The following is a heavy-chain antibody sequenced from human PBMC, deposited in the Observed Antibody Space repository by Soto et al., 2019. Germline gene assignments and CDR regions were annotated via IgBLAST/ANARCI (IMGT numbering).Heavy chain of an antibody. CDR1: GGPIKTGDYY. D-gene: IGHD3-10*01. CDR3: ARAGFSYGHLLF. CDR2: VFYSGAT. Sequence: PSETLSLTCNVSGGPIKTGDYYWNWIRQPPGKGLEWIGYVFYSGATNYGPSLKSRAAISMDTSKNQFSLSLTSVTAADTAVYYCARAGFSYGHLLFWGQGIRVTVSS. J-gene: IGHJ4*02. V-gene: IGHV4-30-4*01.